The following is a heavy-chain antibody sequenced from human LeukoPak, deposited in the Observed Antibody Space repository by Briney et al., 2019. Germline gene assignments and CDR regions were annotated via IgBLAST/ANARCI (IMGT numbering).Heavy chain of an antibody. Sequence: PSETLSLTCTVSGGSISSSSYYWGWIRQPPGKGLEWIGSIYYSGSTYYNPSLKSRVTISVDTSKNQFSLKLSSVTAADTAVYYCARHDFWSGYSIYGYYYYMDVWGKGTTVTVSS. J-gene: IGHJ6*03. V-gene: IGHV4-39*07. CDR1: GGSISSSSYY. D-gene: IGHD3-3*01. CDR3: ARHDFWSGYSIYGYYYYMDV. CDR2: IYYSGST.